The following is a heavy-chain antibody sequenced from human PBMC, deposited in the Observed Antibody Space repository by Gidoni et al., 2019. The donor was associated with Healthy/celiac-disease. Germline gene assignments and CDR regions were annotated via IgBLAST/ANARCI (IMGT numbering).Heavy chain of an antibody. V-gene: IGHV3-23*01. D-gene: IGHD1-26*01. J-gene: IGHJ3*02. CDR1: GFTFSSYA. CDR2: MSGSGGST. Sequence: EVQLLESGGGLVQPGGSLRLSCAASGFTFSSYAMSWVRQAPGKGLEWVSAMSGSGGSTYYADSVKGRFTISRDNSKNTLYLQMNSLRAEDTAVYYCAKIPTRGGSYVSNAFDIWGQGTMVTVSS. CDR3: AKIPTRGGSYVSNAFDI.